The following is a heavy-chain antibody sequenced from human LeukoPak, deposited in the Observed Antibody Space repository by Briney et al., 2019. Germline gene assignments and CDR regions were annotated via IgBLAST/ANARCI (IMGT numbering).Heavy chain of an antibody. J-gene: IGHJ4*02. CDR1: GFTLSNFA. Sequence: GGSLRLSCAASGFTLSNFAMHWVRQATGKGLEWVSAIGTAGDTFYPGSVKGRFTISRENAKNSLYLQMNNLRAEDTAVYYCARQMTPHENFDYWGQGTLVTVSS. V-gene: IGHV3-13*01. CDR3: ARQMTPHENFDY. CDR2: IGTAGDT.